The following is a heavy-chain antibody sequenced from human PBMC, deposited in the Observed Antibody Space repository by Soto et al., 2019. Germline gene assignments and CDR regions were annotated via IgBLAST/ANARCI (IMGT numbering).Heavy chain of an antibody. Sequence: PSETLSLTCTVSGGSVSSGSYYWSWIRQPPGKGLEWIGYVYNSGSTNYNPSLKSRVSISVDTSKNQFSLNLSSVTSADTAVYYCASGYYDSSDYYFRGIDFWGQGTLVTVSS. CDR2: VYNSGST. J-gene: IGHJ4*02. V-gene: IGHV4-61*01. CDR3: ASGYYDSSDYYFRGIDF. D-gene: IGHD3-22*01. CDR1: GGSVSSGSYY.